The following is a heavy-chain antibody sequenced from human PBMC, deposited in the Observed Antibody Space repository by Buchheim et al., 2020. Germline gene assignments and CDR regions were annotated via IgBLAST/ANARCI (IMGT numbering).Heavy chain of an antibody. CDR3: ARNPNNWFDP. J-gene: IGHJ5*02. V-gene: IGHV4-39*01. CDR1: GGSISSSSYY. CDR2: IFYSGST. Sequence: QLQLQESGPGLVKTSETLSLSCTVSGGSISSSSYYWGWTRQPPGKGLEWIGSIFYSGSTYYNPSLKSRVTISVDPPKNQFSLNLRSVTAADTAVYHCARNPNNWFDPWGQGTL.